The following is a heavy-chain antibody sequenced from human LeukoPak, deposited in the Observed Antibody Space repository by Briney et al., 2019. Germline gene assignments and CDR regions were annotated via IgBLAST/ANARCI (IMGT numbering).Heavy chain of an antibody. V-gene: IGHV4-59*01. Sequence: SETLSLICTVSGGSISSYYWSWIRQPPGKGLEWIGYIYYSGSTNYNPSLKSRVTISVDTSKNQFSLKLSSVTAADTAVYYCARDRYYDSSGYWAFDYWGQGTLVTVSS. CDR1: GGSISSYY. CDR2: IYYSGST. D-gene: IGHD3-22*01. J-gene: IGHJ4*02. CDR3: ARDRYYDSSGYWAFDY.